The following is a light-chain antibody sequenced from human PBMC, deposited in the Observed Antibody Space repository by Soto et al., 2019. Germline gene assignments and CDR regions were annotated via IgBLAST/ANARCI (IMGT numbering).Light chain of an antibody. Sequence: RMTQSPPSFSASTGDRVTITCRATQCIRHHLAWFQQKPWKAPKLLIFASSTLHSGVPSRFSGSVSGTDFILTISSLQSEDVANDYCQQYFTYPFIFGPGTKVDIQ. J-gene: IGKJ3*01. CDR2: ASS. V-gene: IGKV1-8*01. CDR3: QQYFTYPFI. CDR1: QCIRHH.